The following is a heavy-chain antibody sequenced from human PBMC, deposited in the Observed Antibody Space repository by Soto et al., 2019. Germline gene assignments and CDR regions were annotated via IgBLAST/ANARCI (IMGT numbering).Heavy chain of an antibody. CDR3: ARLSSSPETGWPHFDY. CDR2: IHDSGTT. CDR1: GGSISNYY. D-gene: IGHD6-19*01. V-gene: IGHV4-59*08. Sequence: SETLSLTCTVSGGSISNYYWSWIRQPPGKGLEWIGYIHDSGTTDYNPSLKSRVTISVDTSKNQFSLKKTSVTAADTAVYYCARLSSSPETGWPHFDYWGQGSLVPVSS. J-gene: IGHJ4*02.